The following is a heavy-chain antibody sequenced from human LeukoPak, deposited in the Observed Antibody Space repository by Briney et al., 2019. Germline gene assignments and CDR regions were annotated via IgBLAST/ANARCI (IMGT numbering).Heavy chain of an antibody. J-gene: IGHJ4*02. Sequence: TSETLSLTCTVSGGSISSYYWSWIRQPPGKGLEWIGYIYYSGSTNYNPSLKSRVTISVDTSKNQFSLKLSSVTAADTAVYYCARDGYNRGLYWGQGTLVTVSS. V-gene: IGHV4-59*12. CDR3: ARDGYNRGLY. CDR2: IYYSGST. CDR1: GGSISSYY. D-gene: IGHD5-24*01.